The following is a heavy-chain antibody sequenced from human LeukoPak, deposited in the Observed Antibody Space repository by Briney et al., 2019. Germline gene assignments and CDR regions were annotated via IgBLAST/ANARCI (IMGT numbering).Heavy chain of an antibody. J-gene: IGHJ4*02. Sequence: ASVNVSCTASGYTFTVYYMHWVRQAPGQGLEWMGWINSNSGGTNYAQKFQGRVTMTRDTSISTAYMELSRLRSDDTAVYYCARSRWFGELLHTFDYWGQGTLVTVSS. D-gene: IGHD3-10*01. CDR1: GYTFTVYY. CDR2: INSNSGGT. CDR3: ARSRWFGELLHTFDY. V-gene: IGHV1-2*02.